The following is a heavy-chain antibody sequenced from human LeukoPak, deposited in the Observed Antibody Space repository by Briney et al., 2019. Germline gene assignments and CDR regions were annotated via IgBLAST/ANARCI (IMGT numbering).Heavy chain of an antibody. V-gene: IGHV1-18*01. Sequence: EASVKVSCKASGYTFTSYGISWVRQAPGQGLEWMGWISAYNGNTNYAQKLQGRVTMTTDTSTSTAYMELRSLRSDDTTVYYCARALATVTTFLYWGQGTLVTVSS. D-gene: IGHD4-17*01. CDR2: ISAYNGNT. J-gene: IGHJ4*02. CDR1: GYTFTSYG. CDR3: ARALATVTTFLY.